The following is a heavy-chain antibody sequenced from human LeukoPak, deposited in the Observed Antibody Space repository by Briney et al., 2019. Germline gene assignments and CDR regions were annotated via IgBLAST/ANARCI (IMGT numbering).Heavy chain of an antibody. Sequence: PSETLSLTCTVSGGSISSYYWSWIRQPAGKGLEWIGRIYTSGSTNYNPSLKSRVTMSVDTSKNQFSLKLSSVTAADTAVYYCATHYDFWTGWAFDIWGQGTMVTVSS. V-gene: IGHV4-4*07. CDR1: GGSISSYY. CDR2: IYTSGST. J-gene: IGHJ3*02. CDR3: ATHYDFWTGWAFDI. D-gene: IGHD3-3*01.